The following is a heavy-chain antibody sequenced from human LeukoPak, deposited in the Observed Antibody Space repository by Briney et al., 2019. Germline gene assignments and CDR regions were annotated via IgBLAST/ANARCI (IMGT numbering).Heavy chain of an antibody. Sequence: GGSLRLSCAASGFTFSDYYMNWIRQAPGKGLEWVAYISSRSSTIFYADSVKDRFTISRDNGKNSLYLQMSGLRAEDTAVYYCARDHGSSWRSSSHSNMDVWGEGTTVTVSS. CDR3: ARDHGSSWRSSSHSNMDV. D-gene: IGHD6-13*01. CDR1: GFTFSDYY. V-gene: IGHV3-11*01. CDR2: ISSRSSTI. J-gene: IGHJ6*03.